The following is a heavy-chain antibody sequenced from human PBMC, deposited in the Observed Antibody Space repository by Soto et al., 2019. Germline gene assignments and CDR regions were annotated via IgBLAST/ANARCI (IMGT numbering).Heavy chain of an antibody. CDR3: ARAPIPNWNYYGMDV. CDR2: IYYSGST. D-gene: IGHD1-1*01. J-gene: IGHJ6*02. CDR1: GGSVNSGGYH. V-gene: IGHV4-31*03. Sequence: QVQLQESGPGQVKPSQTLSLTCTVSGGSVNSGGYHWSWIRQHPGKGLEWIGDIYYSGSTYYNPSLKSRVTISIDTSTNHFSLHLSALTVADTAVYYCARAPIPNWNYYGMDVWGQGTTVTVSS.